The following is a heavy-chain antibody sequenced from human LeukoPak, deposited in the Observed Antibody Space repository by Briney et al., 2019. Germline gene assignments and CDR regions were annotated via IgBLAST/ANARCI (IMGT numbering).Heavy chain of an antibody. V-gene: IGHV4-38-2*02. J-gene: IGHJ6*03. CDR1: GYSISSGYY. D-gene: IGHD6-19*01. CDR3: ASALSGWPYYYYYMDV. Sequence: PSETLSLTCTVSGYSISSGYYWGWIRQPPGKGLEWIGSIYHSGSTYYNPSLKSRVTISVDTSKNQFSLKLSSVTAADTAVYYCASALSGWPYYYYYMDVWGKGTTVTVSS. CDR2: IYHSGST.